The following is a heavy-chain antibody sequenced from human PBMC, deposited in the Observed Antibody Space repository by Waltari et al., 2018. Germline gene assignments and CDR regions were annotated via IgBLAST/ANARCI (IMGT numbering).Heavy chain of an antibody. CDR3: TTGGPYTSGTY. CDR1: GFTFSNYW. D-gene: IGHD6-19*01. Sequence: EVQLVESGGGLVQPGGSLRLSCGASGFTFSNYWMTWVRQAPGRWLGGVANIKKYGGEKSYVDSVKGRFTISRDNAKNSLYLQMNSLRTEDTAVYHCTTGGPYTSGTYWGQGTLVTVSS. CDR2: IKKYGGEK. J-gene: IGHJ4*02. V-gene: IGHV3-7*03.